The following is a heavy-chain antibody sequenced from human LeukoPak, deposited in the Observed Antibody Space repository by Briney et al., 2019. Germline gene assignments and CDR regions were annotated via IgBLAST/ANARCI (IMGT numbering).Heavy chain of an antibody. CDR2: ISHSGSA. Sequence: SETLSLTCAVYGGSFSGYYWSWVRQPPGKGLEWIGEISHSGSASYNPSLKSRVSVSLDDSKNQFSLKLSSVTAADTAMYFCARRRSNNGWYPDYWGQGTLVTVSS. J-gene: IGHJ4*02. CDR1: GGSFSGYY. D-gene: IGHD6-19*01. CDR3: ARRRSNNGWYPDY. V-gene: IGHV4-34*10.